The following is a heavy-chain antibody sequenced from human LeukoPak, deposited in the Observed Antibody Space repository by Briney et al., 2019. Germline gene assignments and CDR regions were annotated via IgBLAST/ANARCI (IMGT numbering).Heavy chain of an antibody. J-gene: IGHJ4*02. Sequence: PSETLSLTCTVSGGSISSSSYYWGWIRQPPGKGLEWIGSIYYSGSTYYNPSLKSRATISVDTSKNQFSLKLSSVTAADTAVYYCARSPKGRDDILTEPFDYWGQGTLVTVSS. D-gene: IGHD3-9*01. CDR1: GGSISSSSYY. CDR2: IYYSGST. V-gene: IGHV4-39*07. CDR3: ARSPKGRDDILTEPFDY.